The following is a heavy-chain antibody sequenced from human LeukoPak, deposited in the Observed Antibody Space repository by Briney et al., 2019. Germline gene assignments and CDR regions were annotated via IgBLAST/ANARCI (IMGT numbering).Heavy chain of an antibody. CDR3: ARDTVGVTDY. Sequence: GGSLRLSCAASGFPFSSYWMAWVRQAPGKGLEWVASIKQDGGETFYVDSVKGRFTISRDNAKNSLFLQMNSLRAEDTALYYCARDTVGVTDYWGQGTLVTVSS. D-gene: IGHD1-26*01. CDR2: IKQDGGET. V-gene: IGHV3-7*01. CDR1: GFPFSSYW. J-gene: IGHJ4*02.